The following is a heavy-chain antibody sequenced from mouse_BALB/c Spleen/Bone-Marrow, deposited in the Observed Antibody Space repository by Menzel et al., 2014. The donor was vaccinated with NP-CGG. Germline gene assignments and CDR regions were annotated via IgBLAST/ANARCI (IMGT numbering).Heavy chain of an antibody. CDR2: IDPANGNT. D-gene: IGHD2-14*01. CDR3: ARGYDEGFAY. CDR1: GFNIXDTY. V-gene: IGHV14-3*02. J-gene: IGHJ3*01. Sequence: VQLQQSGAELVKPGASVKLSCTASGFNIXDTYMHWVKQRPEQGLEWIGRIDPANGNTKYDPKFQGKATITADTSSNTAYLQLSSLTSEDTAVYYCARGYDEGFAYWGQGTLVTVSA.